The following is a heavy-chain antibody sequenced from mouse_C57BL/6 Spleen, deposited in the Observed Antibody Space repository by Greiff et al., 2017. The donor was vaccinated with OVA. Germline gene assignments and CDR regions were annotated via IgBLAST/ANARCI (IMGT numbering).Heavy chain of an antibody. CDR3: ARGGLRYYAMDY. J-gene: IGHJ4*01. V-gene: IGHV1-50*01. Sequence: VQLQQPGAELVKPGASVKLSCKASGYTFTSYWMQWVKQRPGQGLEWIGEIDPSDSYTNYNQKFKGKATLTVDTSSSTAYMQLSSLTSEDSAVYYCARGGLRYYAMDYWGQGTSVTVSS. CDR1: GYTFTSYW. CDR2: IDPSDSYT. D-gene: IGHD1-3*01.